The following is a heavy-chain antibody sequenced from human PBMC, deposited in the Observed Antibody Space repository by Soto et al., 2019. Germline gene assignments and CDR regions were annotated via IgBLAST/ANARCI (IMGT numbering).Heavy chain of an antibody. CDR3: ARSPLGTVVVVAVHMADI. D-gene: IGHD2-15*01. J-gene: IGHJ3*02. CDR1: GYTFTSYG. CDR2: ISAYNGNT. Sequence: ASVKVSCKASGYTFTSYGISWVRQAPGQGLEWMGWISAYNGNTNYAQKLQGRVTMTTDTSTSTAYMELRSLGSDDTAVYYCARSPLGTVVVVAVHMADIWGQGTMVTVSS. V-gene: IGHV1-18*04.